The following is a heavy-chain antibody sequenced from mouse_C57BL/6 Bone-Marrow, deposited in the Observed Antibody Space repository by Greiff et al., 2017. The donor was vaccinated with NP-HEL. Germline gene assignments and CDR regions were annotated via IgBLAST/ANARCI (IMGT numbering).Heavy chain of an antibody. V-gene: IGHV1-80*01. D-gene: IGHD1-1*01. J-gene: IGHJ2*01. CDR3: AREGIYYYYFDY. Sequence: QVQLKESGAELVKPGASVKISCKASGYAFSSYWMNWVKQRPGKGLEWIGQIYPGDGDTNYNGKFKGKATLTADKSSSTAYMQLSSLTSEDSAVYFGAREGIYYYYFDYWGQGTTLTVSS. CDR2: IYPGDGDT. CDR1: GYAFSSYW.